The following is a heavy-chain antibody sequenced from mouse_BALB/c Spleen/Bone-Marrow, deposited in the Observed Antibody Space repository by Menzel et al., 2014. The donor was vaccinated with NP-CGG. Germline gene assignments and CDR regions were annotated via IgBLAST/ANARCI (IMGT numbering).Heavy chain of an antibody. CDR1: GYTFTDYA. J-gene: IGHJ3*01. CDR2: ISTYSGNT. Sequence: VQLQETGLELVRPGVSVKTSCKGSGYTFTDYAMHWVKQSHAKSLEWIGVISTYSGNTNYNQKFKGKATMTVDKSSSTAYMELARLTSEDSAIYCCARGGIYYGSSSFAYWDQEALIAISA. CDR3: ARGGIYYGSSSFAY. V-gene: IGHV1-67*01. D-gene: IGHD1-1*01.